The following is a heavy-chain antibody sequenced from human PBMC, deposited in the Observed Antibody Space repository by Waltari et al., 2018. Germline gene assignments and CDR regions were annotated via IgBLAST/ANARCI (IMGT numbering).Heavy chain of an antibody. CDR1: GDSINTYY. D-gene: IGHD3-3*01. CDR2: IAYNGRT. V-gene: IGHV4-59*01. CDR3: GRSYDFWSGYPLDY. J-gene: IGHJ4*02. Sequence: QVQLQESGPALVKPSETLSLTCAVSGDSINTYYWNWIRQPPGKELEWIGYIAYNGRTNYNPSLKSRVTISVDTSKTQFSLKLTSVTAADTAVYYCGRSYDFWSGYPLDYWGPGSLVTVSS.